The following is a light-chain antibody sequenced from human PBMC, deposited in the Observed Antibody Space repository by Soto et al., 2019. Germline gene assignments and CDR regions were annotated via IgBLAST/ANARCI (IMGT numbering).Light chain of an antibody. V-gene: IGKV3-20*01. Sequence: EVVLTQSPATLSLSPGDRATLSCRASQSLSSSYLAWYQPTPGQAPSLLIYATSIRATGIPTRFSGSECGTYFPLTISRLESEDFAVYYCQHYTRSRYTFGQGTKLEIK. CDR3: QHYTRSRYT. CDR1: QSLSSSY. J-gene: IGKJ2*01. CDR2: ATS.